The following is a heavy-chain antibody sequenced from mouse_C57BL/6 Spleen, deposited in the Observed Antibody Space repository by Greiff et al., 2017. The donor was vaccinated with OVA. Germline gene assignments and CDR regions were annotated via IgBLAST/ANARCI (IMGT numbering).Heavy chain of an antibody. Sequence: EVQLQESGPSLVRPSQTLSLTCTVTGFSINSDCYWIWIRQFPGNKLEYIGYTFYSGITYYNPSLESRTYITRDTSKNQFSLKLSSVTTEDTATYDCAREGRDGYPGAMDYWGQGTSVTVSS. D-gene: IGHD2-3*01. CDR2: TFYSGIT. CDR3: AREGRDGYPGAMDY. CDR1: GFSINSDCY. V-gene: IGHV3-3*01. J-gene: IGHJ4*01.